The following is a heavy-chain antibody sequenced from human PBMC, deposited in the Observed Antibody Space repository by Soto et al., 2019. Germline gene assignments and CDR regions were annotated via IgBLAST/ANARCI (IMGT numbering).Heavy chain of an antibody. CDR2: IYYSGST. D-gene: IGHD2-21*02. V-gene: IGHV4-59*01. CDR1: GGSISSYY. J-gene: IGHJ4*02. Sequence: SEILSLTCTVSGGSISSYYWSWIRQPPGKGLEWIGYIYYSGSTNYNPSLKSRVTISVDTSKNQFSLKLSSVTAADTAVYYCARGYCGGDCYNVYFDYWGQGTLVTVSS. CDR3: ARGYCGGDCYNVYFDY.